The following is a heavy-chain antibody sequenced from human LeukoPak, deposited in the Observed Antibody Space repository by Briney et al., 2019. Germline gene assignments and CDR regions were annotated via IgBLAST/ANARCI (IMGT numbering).Heavy chain of an antibody. CDR1: GYSFTTYW. D-gene: IGHD3-16*01. J-gene: IGHJ3*02. CDR3: ARLGLNNNYADAFDI. Sequence: GESLKISCKGSGYSFTTYWIGWVRQMPGKGLEWLGIIYPDDSDTTYSPSFQGQVTISADKSISTAYLQWSSLKASGTAMYYCARLGLNNNYADAFDIWGQGTMVTVAS. V-gene: IGHV5-51*01. CDR2: IYPDDSDT.